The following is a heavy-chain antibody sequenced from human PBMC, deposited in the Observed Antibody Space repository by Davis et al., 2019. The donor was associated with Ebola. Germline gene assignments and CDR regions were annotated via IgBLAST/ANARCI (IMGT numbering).Heavy chain of an antibody. CDR1: GFTFSNYW. V-gene: IGHV3-7*03. CDR3: AKSFLITGSHKSEFRGVDY. J-gene: IGHJ4*02. D-gene: IGHD2-8*02. Sequence: PGGSLRLSCATSGFTFSNYWMSWVRHAPGEGLEWVANIQPDGGGDKHYVGTVKGRFTISRDNAKNSLYLQMSSLRADDAAVYYCAKSFLITGSHKSEFRGVDYWGQGTVVTVSS. CDR2: IQPDGGGDK.